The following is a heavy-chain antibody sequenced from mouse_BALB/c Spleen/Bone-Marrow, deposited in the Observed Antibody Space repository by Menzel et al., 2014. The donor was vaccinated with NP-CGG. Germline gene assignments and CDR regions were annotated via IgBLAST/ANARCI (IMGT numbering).Heavy chain of an antibody. V-gene: IGHV1S126*01. CDR1: GYSISSYW. J-gene: IGHJ3*01. Sequence: VQLVESGPQLVRPGASVEISCKASGYSISSYWMHWVKQRPGQGLEWIGMIDPSDSETRLNQKFKDKATLTVDKSSSTAYMQLNSPTSEDSAVYYCAPHYYGYAWFAYWGQGTLVTVSA. CDR2: IDPSDSET. CDR3: APHYYGYAWFAY. D-gene: IGHD1-2*01.